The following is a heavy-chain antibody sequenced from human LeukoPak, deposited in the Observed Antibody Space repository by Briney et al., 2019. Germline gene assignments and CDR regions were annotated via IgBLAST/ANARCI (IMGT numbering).Heavy chain of an antibody. CDR2: IKQDGSEK. CDR3: ASAPNENYFDF. J-gene: IGHJ4*02. V-gene: IGHV3-7*01. Sequence: GGSLRFSCAASGFSFSSFWMSWVRQAPGKGLEWVANIKQDGSEKYYVDSVKGRFTISRDNAENSLYLQMNSLRAEDTAVYFCASAPNENYFDFWGQGTLVTVSS. CDR1: GFSFSSFW.